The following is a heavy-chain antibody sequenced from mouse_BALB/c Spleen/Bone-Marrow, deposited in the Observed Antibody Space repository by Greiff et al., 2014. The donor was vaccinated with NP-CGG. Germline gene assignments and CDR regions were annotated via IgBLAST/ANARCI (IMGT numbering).Heavy chain of an antibody. V-gene: IGHV14-3*02. CDR3: ARRGDYYAAWFAY. J-gene: IGHJ3*01. Sequence: VQLQQSGAELVKPGASVKLSCTASSFNIKDTYIHWVKQRPEQGLEWIGRIDSVNGNTKYDPKFQGKATITTDTSSNTAYLQLSSLTSEDTAVYYCARRGDYYAAWFAYWGQGTLVTVSA. D-gene: IGHD1-1*01. CDR1: SFNIKDTY. CDR2: IDSVNGNT.